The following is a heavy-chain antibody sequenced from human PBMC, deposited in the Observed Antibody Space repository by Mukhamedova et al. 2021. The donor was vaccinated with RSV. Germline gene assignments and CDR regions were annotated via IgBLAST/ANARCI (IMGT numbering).Heavy chain of an antibody. CDR3: ASDFGGLLGY. D-gene: IGHD3-10*01. Sequence: MHWVRQAPGQGLEWMGIINPSGGSTSYAQKFQGRVTMTRDTSTSTVYMELSSLRSEDTAVDYCASDFGGLLGYWGQGTLVTV. V-gene: IGHV1-46*01. J-gene: IGHJ4*02. CDR2: INPSGGST.